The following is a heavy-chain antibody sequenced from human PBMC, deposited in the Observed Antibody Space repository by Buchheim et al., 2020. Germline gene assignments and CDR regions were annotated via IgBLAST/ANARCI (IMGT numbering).Heavy chain of an antibody. J-gene: IGHJ4*02. CDR1: GFTLSSYN. Sequence: EVQLVESGGGLVKPGGSLRLSCAASGFTLSSYNMNWVRQAPGKGLEWVSSISSTFSSIYYADSVKGRLTISRDNAKNSLYLQMNSLRAEDTAVYYCARDLFGYYYDSSGYYPGDYWGQGTL. V-gene: IGHV3-21*01. CDR3: ARDLFGYYYDSSGYYPGDY. D-gene: IGHD3-22*01. CDR2: ISSTFSSI.